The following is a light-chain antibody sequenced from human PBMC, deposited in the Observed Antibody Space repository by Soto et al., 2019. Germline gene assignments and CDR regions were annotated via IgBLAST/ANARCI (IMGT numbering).Light chain of an antibody. CDR3: QQRTNWPWT. CDR1: QSVGSY. J-gene: IGKJ1*01. V-gene: IGKV3-11*01. Sequence: EVVLTQSPAPLSLSPGERATLSCRASQSVGSYFAWYQQKPGQTPRLLIYDTSSRTTGIPARFSGSGSGTDFALTISSLEPEDSAVYYCQQRTNWPWTFGQGTKVDIK. CDR2: DTS.